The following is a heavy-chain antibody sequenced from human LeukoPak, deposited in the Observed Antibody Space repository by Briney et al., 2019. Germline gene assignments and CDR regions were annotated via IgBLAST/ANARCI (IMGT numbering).Heavy chain of an antibody. V-gene: IGHV3-66*01. Sequence: GGSLRLSCAASGFTVSSNYMSWVRQAPGEGLEWVSVIYSGGSTYYADSVKGRFTISRDNSKNTLYLQMNSLRAEDTAVYYCARNTMVRGAYYYYGMDVWGQGTTVTVSS. D-gene: IGHD3-10*01. CDR1: GFTVSSNY. CDR3: ARNTMVRGAYYYYGMDV. CDR2: IYSGGST. J-gene: IGHJ6*02.